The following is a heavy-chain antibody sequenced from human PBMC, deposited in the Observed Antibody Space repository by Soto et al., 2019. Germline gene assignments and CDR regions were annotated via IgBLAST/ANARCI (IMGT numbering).Heavy chain of an antibody. CDR1: GFTFSSYG. D-gene: IGHD6-6*01. CDR3: ARDRHLRYSSSSPYFDY. CDR2: IWYDGSNK. J-gene: IGHJ4*02. Sequence: GGSLRLSCAASGFTFSSYGMHWVRQAPGKGLEWVAVIWYDGSNKYYADSVKGRFTISRDNSKNTLYLQMNSLRAEDTAVYYCARDRHLRYSSSSPYFDYWGQGTLVTVSS. V-gene: IGHV3-33*01.